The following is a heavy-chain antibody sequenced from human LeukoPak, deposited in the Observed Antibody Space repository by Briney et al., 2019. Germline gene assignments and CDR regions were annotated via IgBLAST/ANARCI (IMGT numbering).Heavy chain of an antibody. D-gene: IGHD1-14*01. CDR2: IYHSGST. CDR1: GGSISSGGYS. Sequence: SETLSLTCAVSGGSISSGGYSWSWIRQPPGKGLEWIGYIYHSGSTYYNPSLKSRVTISVDRSKNQFSLKLSSVTAADTAVYYCARGYRCYGMDVWGQGTTVTVSS. V-gene: IGHV4-30-2*01. J-gene: IGHJ6*02. CDR3: ARGYRCYGMDV.